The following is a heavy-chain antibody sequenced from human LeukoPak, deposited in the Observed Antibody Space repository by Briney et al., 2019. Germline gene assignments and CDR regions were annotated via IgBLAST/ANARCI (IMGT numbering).Heavy chain of an antibody. V-gene: IGHV1-24*01. J-gene: IGHJ4*02. CDR2: FDPEDGET. Sequence: ASVKVSCKVSGYILTELSMHWVRQAPGKGLEWMGGFDPEDGETIYAQKFQGRVTMTEDTSTDTAYMELSSLRSEDTAVYYCATASGIAARPVLGYFDYWGQGTLVTVSS. CDR3: ATASGIAARPVLGYFDY. CDR1: GYILTELS. D-gene: IGHD6-6*01.